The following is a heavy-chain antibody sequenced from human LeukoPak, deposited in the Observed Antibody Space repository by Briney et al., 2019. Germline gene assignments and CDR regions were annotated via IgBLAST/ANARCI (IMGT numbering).Heavy chain of an antibody. CDR3: ARYRGYGDLFDY. Sequence: PVETLSLTYTVSGRSISSSSYYWGWIRQPPGKGLEWYGSIYYSGSTNYHRSLKIRVPISVDKSKTQFSLKLSSVTAADTAVYYCARYRGYGDLFDYWGQGTLVTVSS. J-gene: IGHJ4*02. CDR2: IYYSGST. CDR1: GRSISSSSYY. V-gene: IGHV4-39*07. D-gene: IGHD4-17*01.